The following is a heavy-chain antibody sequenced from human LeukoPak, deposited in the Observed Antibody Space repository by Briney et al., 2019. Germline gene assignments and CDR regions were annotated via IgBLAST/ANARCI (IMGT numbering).Heavy chain of an antibody. J-gene: IGHJ6*02. Sequence: PSQTLSLTCTVSGGSISSGGYYWSWIRQHPGKGLEWIGYIYYSGSTYYNPSLKSRVTISVDTSKNQFSLKLSSVTAADTAVYYCARDKGYSSGWPTGYYYGMDVWGQGTTVTVSS. CDR2: IYYSGST. CDR1: GGSISSGGYY. V-gene: IGHV4-31*03. D-gene: IGHD6-19*01. CDR3: ARDKGYSSGWPTGYYYGMDV.